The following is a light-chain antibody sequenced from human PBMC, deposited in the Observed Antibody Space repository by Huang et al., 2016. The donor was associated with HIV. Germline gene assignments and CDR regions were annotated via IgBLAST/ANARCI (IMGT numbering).Light chain of an antibody. CDR1: QDITNF. Sequence: IRMTQSPSSLSASTGDRVTITCRAKQDITNFLAWYQQRPGSVPKLLIYAASTLQSGVPSRFSGNGSGTDFTLTIGCLHSEDVATYYCQQYDIHPLTFGPGTRVDIK. J-gene: IGKJ3*01. V-gene: IGKV1-8*01. CDR3: QQYDIHPLT. CDR2: AAS.